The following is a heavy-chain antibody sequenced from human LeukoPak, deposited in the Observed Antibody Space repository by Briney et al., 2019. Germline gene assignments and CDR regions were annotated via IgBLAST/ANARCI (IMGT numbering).Heavy chain of an antibody. Sequence: QTGGSLRLSCAASGFTFSSYGMHWVRQAPGKGLEWVAVIWYDGSNKYYADSVKGRFTTSRDNSKNTLYLQMNSLGAEDTAVYYCARDSGGIAAAGKRYFQHWGQGTLVTVSS. CDR2: IWYDGSNK. D-gene: IGHD6-13*01. CDR1: GFTFSSYG. CDR3: ARDSGGIAAAGKRYFQH. J-gene: IGHJ1*01. V-gene: IGHV3-33*01.